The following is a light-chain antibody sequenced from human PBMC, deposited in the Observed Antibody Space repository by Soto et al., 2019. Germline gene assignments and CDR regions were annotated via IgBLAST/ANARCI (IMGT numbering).Light chain of an antibody. J-gene: IGKJ1*01. CDR1: QSISSY. CDR3: QQSYITPWT. Sequence: DIQMTQSPSALSASVGDRVTITCRASQSISSYLNWYQQKPGKAPKLLIYAASSLQSGVPSRFSGSGSGTDFTLTISSLEPEDFAAYYCQQSYITPWTFGQGTKVEIK. CDR2: AAS. V-gene: IGKV1-39*01.